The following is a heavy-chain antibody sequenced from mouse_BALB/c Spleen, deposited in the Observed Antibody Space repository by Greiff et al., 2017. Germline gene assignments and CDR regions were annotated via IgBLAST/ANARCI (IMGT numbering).Heavy chain of an antibody. J-gene: IGHJ4*01. CDR2: ITCYNGAT. CDR1: GYSFTGYY. D-gene: IGHD2-4*01. CDR3: ARDYDYDDYYAMDY. Sequence: LVKTGASVKISCKASGYSFTGYYMHWVKQSHGKSLEWIGYITCYNGATSYNQKFKGKATFTVDTSSSTAYMQFNSLTSEDSAVYYCARDYDYDDYYAMDYWGQGTSVTVSS. V-gene: IGHV1S34*01.